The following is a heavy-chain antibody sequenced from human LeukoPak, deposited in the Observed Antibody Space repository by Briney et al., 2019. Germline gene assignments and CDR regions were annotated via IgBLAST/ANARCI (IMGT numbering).Heavy chain of an antibody. CDR2: IYYSGST. CDR1: GGSISSYY. V-gene: IGHV4-59*01. D-gene: IGHD6-6*01. Sequence: PSETLSLTCTVSGGSISSYYWSWIRQPPGKGLEWIGYIYYSGSTNYNPSLMSRVTISVDTSKNQFSLKLSSVTAADTAVYYCARALRYSSSFVYWGQGTLVTVSS. CDR3: ARALRYSSSFVY. J-gene: IGHJ4*02.